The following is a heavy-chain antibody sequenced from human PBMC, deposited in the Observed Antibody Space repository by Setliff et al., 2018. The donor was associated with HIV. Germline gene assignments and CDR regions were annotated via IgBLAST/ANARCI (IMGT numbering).Heavy chain of an antibody. CDR2: ISAYNGNT. CDR1: GYTFSSFG. J-gene: IGHJ4*02. D-gene: IGHD3-16*02. CDR3: ARAYYDSVWGSHRYRFYYFDY. V-gene: IGHV1-18*01. Sequence: GASVKVSCKASGYTFSSFGISWVRQAPGQGLEWMGWISAYNGNTKSAQNLQGRVTMTTDTSTSTAHMELRSLRSDDTAVYYCARAYYDSVWGSHRYRFYYFDYWGQGSLVTVSS.